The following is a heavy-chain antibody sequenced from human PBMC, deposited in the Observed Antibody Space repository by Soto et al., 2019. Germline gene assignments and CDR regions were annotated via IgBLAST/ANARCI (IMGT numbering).Heavy chain of an antibody. J-gene: IGHJ3*02. CDR3: ASLNPYSSGWRNDAFDI. CDR2: ISAYNGNT. D-gene: IGHD6-19*01. V-gene: IGHV1-18*01. Sequence: ASVKVSCKASGYTFTSYGISWVRQAPGQGLEWMGWISAYNGNTNYAQKLQGRVTMTTDTSTSTAYMELRSLRSDDTAVYYCASLNPYSSGWRNDAFDIWGQGTMVTVSS. CDR1: GYTFTSYG.